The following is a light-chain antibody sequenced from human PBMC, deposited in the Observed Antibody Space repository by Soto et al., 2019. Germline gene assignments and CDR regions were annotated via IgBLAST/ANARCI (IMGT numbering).Light chain of an antibody. J-gene: IGKJ1*01. CDR3: QQYDNWWT. Sequence: SVMTQSPATLSVSPGERATLSCRASHSVSSNLAWYQQKPGQAPRLLIYDASTRATGIPVRFSGSGSGTEFTLTISSLQSEDFAVYYCQQYDNWWTFGQGARVEIK. CDR1: HSVSSN. V-gene: IGKV3-15*01. CDR2: DAS.